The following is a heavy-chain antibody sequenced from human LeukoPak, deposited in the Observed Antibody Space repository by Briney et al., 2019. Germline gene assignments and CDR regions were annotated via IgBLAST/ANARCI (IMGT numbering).Heavy chain of an antibody. V-gene: IGHV3-23*01. D-gene: IGHD6-19*01. Sequence: GGSLRLSCAASRFTFSSYAMSWVRQAPGKGLEWVSAISGSGGSTYYADSVKGRFTISRDNSKNTLYLQMNSLRAEDTAVYYCAKDRGLAVAGLNWFDPWGQGTLVTVSS. CDR2: ISGSGGST. CDR1: RFTFSSYA. J-gene: IGHJ5*02. CDR3: AKDRGLAVAGLNWFDP.